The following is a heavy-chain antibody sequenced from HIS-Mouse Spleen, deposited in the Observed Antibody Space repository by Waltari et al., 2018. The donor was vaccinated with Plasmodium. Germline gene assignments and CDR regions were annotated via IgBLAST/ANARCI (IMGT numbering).Heavy chain of an antibody. V-gene: IGHV4-34*01. CDR1: GGSFSGYY. J-gene: IGHJ3*02. D-gene: IGHD7-27*01. CDR3: ARGQLGIDAFDI. CDR2: MNHSGST. Sequence: QVQLQQWGAGLLKPSETLSLTCAVYGGSFSGYYWSWIRQPPGKGLEWVGEMNHSGSTNYNPSLKSRVTISVDTSKNQFSRTLSSVTAADTAVYYCARGQLGIDAFDIWGQGTMVTVSS.